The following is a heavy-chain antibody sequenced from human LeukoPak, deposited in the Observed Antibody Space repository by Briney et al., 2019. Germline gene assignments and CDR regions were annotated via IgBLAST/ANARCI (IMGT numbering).Heavy chain of an antibody. J-gene: IGHJ4*02. D-gene: IGHD2-15*01. CDR3: ARVGGYCSGGSCPSPFDY. Sequence: ASVKVSCKASGYTFTSYDINWVRQAPGQGLEWMGIINPSGGSTSYAQKFQGSVTMTRDTSTSTVYMELSSLRSEDTAVYYCARVGGYCSGGSCPSPFDYWGQGTLVTVSS. CDR2: INPSGGST. CDR1: GYTFTSYD. V-gene: IGHV1-46*01.